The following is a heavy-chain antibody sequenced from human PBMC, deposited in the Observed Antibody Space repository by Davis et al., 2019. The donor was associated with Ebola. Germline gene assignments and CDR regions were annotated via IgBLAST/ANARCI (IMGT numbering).Heavy chain of an antibody. CDR1: GFTFSSYS. CDR2: ISSSSLTT. D-gene: IGHD3-3*01. CDR3: ASLEGWIDY. V-gene: IGHV3-48*02. J-gene: IGHJ4*02. Sequence: GESLKISCAASGFTFSSYSMNWVRQAPGKGLEWLSYISSSSLTTYSADSVKGRFTVSRDNAKNSLYLEMNSLRDEDTAVYYCASLEGWIDYWGQGTLVTVSS.